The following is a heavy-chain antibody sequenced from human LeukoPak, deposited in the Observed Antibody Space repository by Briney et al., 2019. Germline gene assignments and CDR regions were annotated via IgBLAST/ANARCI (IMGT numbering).Heavy chain of an antibody. V-gene: IGHV4-4*07. Sequence: SETLSLTCTVSGGSISSYYWSWIRQPAGKGLEWIGRIYTSGSTNYNPSLKSRVTMSVDTSKNQFSLKLSSVTAADTAVYYCARLVVVPAAKSVGYYYMHVWGKGTTVTVSS. CDR3: ARLVVVPAAKSVGYYYMHV. CDR2: IYTSGST. J-gene: IGHJ6*03. CDR1: GGSISSYY. D-gene: IGHD2-2*01.